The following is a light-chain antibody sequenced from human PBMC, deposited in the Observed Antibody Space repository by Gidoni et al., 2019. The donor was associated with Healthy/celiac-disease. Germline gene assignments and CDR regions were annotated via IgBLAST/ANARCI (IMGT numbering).Light chain of an antibody. CDR1: QSVSNSY. CDR2: CAS. V-gene: IGKV3-20*01. CDR3: QQYGSSPLT. Sequence: EIVLTQPPATLSLSPRERATLSCLASQSVSNSYLAWYQQKPGQAPRLLIYCASSRATGIPDRFSGSGSGTDFTLTISRLEPEDFAVYYCQQYGSSPLTFXGXTKVEIK. J-gene: IGKJ4*01.